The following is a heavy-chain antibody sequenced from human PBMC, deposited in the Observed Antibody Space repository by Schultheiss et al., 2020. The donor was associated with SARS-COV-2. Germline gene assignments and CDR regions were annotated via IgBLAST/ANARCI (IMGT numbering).Heavy chain of an antibody. CDR2: IYHSGRT. V-gene: IGHV4-39*01. CDR1: GGSISSSTYY. J-gene: IGHJ5*02. D-gene: IGHD2-2*01. Sequence: SETLSLTCTVSGGSISSSTYYWGWIRQPPGKGLEWIGSIYHSGRTYYNSSLKSRVTMPVDTSKNYFSLKLSSVTAADTAVYYCARHGPPGTIVVAPAASDWFDPWGQGTLVTVSS. CDR3: ARHGPPGTIVVAPAASDWFDP.